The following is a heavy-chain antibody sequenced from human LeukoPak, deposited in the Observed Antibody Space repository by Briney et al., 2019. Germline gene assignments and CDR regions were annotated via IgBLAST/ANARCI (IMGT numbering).Heavy chain of an antibody. V-gene: IGHV4-4*07. Sequence: PSETLSLTCTVSGGSISTYCWSWIRQPAGKGLEWIGHICTSGSTNYNPSLKSRVTMSVDTSNNEFSLKLNSVTAADTAVYYCASPGNHYHYMDVWGKGTTVTVSS. CDR3: ASPGNHYHYMDV. CDR2: ICTSGST. CDR1: GGSISTYC. D-gene: IGHD1-14*01. J-gene: IGHJ6*03.